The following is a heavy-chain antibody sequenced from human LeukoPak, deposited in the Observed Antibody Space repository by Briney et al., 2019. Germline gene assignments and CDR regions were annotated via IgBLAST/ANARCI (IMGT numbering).Heavy chain of an antibody. D-gene: IGHD7-27*01. CDR1: GGSFSGYC. J-gene: IGHJ4*02. CDR3: ARGARLGISPQYY. V-gene: IGHV4-34*01. CDR2: INHSGST. Sequence: SETLSLTCAVYGGSFSGYCWSWIRQPPGKGLEWIGEINHSGSTNYNPSLKSRVTISVDTSKNQFSLKLSSVTAADTAVYYCARGARLGISPQYYWGQGTLVTVSS.